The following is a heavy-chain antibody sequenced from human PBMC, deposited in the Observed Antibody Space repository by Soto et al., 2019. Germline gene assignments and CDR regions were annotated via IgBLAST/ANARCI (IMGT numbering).Heavy chain of an antibody. V-gene: IGHV3-9*01. CDR2: IIWNSGSI. Sequence: EVQLVESGGGLVQPGRSLRLSCAASGFTLDDYAMHWVRQAPGKGLEWVSSIIWNSGSIAYADSVKGRFTIARDNAKNSLYLQMNSRRAEDTALYSCAKELTLNGFDIGGQGTMVTVSS. J-gene: IGHJ3*02. CDR3: AKELTLNGFDI. CDR1: GFTLDDYA.